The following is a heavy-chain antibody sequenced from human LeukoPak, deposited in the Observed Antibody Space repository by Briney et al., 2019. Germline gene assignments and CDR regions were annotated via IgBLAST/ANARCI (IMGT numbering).Heavy chain of an antibody. D-gene: IGHD6-6*01. CDR2: IYYSGST. CDR3: ARRVVPYGMDV. Sequence: SETLSLTCTVSGGPISSYYWSWIRQPPGKGLEWIGYIYYSGSTNYNPSLKSRVTISVDTSKNQFSLKLSSVTAADTAVYYCARRVVPYGMDVWGQGTTVTVSS. V-gene: IGHV4-59*08. J-gene: IGHJ6*02. CDR1: GGPISSYY.